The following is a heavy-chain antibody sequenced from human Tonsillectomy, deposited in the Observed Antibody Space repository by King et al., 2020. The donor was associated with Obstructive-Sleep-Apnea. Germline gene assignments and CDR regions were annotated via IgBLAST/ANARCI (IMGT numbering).Heavy chain of an antibody. D-gene: IGHD5-18*01. CDR3: ASGAGYGDYFDY. J-gene: IGHJ4*02. CDR1: GGSISSYY. CDR2: IYYSGST. V-gene: IGHV4-59*01. Sequence: VPLQESGPGLVKPSETLSLTCTVSGGSISSYYWSWLRQPPGKGLEWIGYIYYSGSTNYNPSLKSRVTISVDTSKNQFSLKLSSVTAADTAVYYCASGAGYGDYFDYWGQGTLVTVSS.